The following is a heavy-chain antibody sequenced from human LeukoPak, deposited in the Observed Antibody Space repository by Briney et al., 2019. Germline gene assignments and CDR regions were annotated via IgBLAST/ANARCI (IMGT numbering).Heavy chain of an antibody. V-gene: IGHV4-59*04. D-gene: IGHD6-19*01. CDR2: IYYSGST. J-gene: IGHJ4*02. CDR3: ARVLPQWLARYYFDC. Sequence: PGGSLRLSCAASGFTFSNYNMNWVRQAPGKGLEWIGTIYYSGSTYYSPSLESRVTISIDTSKNQFSLRLNSVTAADTAVYYCARVLPQWLARYYFDCWGQGTLVTVSS. CDR1: GFTFSNYN.